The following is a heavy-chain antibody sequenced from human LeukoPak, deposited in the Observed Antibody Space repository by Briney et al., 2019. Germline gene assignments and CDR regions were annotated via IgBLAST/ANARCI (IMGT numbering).Heavy chain of an antibody. V-gene: IGHV5-51*01. CDR3: ARPDAAGPNGYYYGMDV. Sequence: GESLKISCKGSGYSFTSYWIGWVRQMPGKGLEWMGIMYPGDSDTRYSPSFQGQVTISADKSISTAYLQWSSLKASDTAMYYCARPDAAGPNGYYYGMDVWGEGTTVTVSS. CDR2: MYPGDSDT. D-gene: IGHD6-13*01. CDR1: GYSFTSYW. J-gene: IGHJ6*04.